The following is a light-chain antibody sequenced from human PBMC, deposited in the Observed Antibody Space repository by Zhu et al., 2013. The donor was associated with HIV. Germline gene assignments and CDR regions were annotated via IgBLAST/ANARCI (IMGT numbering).Light chain of an antibody. CDR2: AAS. J-gene: IGKJ3*01. CDR1: QDIGKY. Sequence: DIQLTQSPSLLSASVGDRVTITCRASQDIGKYLAWYQQRPGRAPNLLVYAASTTQSGVPGRFGGRGSGTEFTLTIDSLQPEDFATYYCQHVNNNAAFGPGTKVDF. CDR3: QHVNNNAA. V-gene: IGKV1-9*01.